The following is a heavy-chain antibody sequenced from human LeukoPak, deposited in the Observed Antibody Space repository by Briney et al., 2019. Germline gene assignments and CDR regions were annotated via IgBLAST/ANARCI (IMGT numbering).Heavy chain of an antibody. CDR2: INPNSGGT. D-gene: IGHD6-13*01. Sequence: ASVKVSCKASGYTFTGYYMHWVRQAPGQGLEWMGWINPNSGGTNYAQKFQGRVTMTRDTSISTAYMELSRLRSDDTAVYYCARADSSVGYLDYWGQGTLVTVSS. J-gene: IGHJ4*02. CDR3: ARADSSVGYLDY. CDR1: GYTFTGYY. V-gene: IGHV1-2*02.